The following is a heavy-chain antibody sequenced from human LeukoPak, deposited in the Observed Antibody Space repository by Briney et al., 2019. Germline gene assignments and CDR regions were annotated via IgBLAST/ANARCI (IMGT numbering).Heavy chain of an antibody. D-gene: IGHD6-19*01. CDR3: ATAIAVANDAFDI. Sequence: SETLSLTCTVSGGSISSYYWRWIRQPPGKGLEWMGYINYSGSTNYNPSRRSRVTISVDTSKNQFSLKLSSVTAADTAVYYCATAIAVANDAFDIWGQGTMVTVSS. J-gene: IGHJ3*02. CDR2: INYSGST. V-gene: IGHV4-59*01. CDR1: GGSISSYY.